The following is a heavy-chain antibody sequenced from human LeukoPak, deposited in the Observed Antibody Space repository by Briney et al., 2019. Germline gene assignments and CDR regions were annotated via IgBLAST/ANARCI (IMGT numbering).Heavy chain of an antibody. CDR1: GFTFSSSW. CDR2: MNADGRTI. J-gene: IGHJ2*01. CDR3: ARAGNYYFDL. Sequence: GGSLRLSCAASGFTFSSSWMRWVRQGPGKGLVWVARMNADGRTINYADSVMGRFTISRDNAKNTLYLQMNSLRTEDAAVYYCARAGNYYFDLWGRGTQVTVSS. D-gene: IGHD1-7*01. V-gene: IGHV3-74*01.